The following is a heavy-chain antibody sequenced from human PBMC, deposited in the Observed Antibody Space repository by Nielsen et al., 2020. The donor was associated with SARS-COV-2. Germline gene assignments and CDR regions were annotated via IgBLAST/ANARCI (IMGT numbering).Heavy chain of an antibody. Sequence: GGSVRLSCVASGFNFTNAWMSWVRQAPGKGPEWVGRIKSKADDGTTEFAAPVKDRFTISRDDSKNTLFLQMNSLKSEDTAVYYCTTDFIILVVAPLDFDYWGQGTQVTVS. CDR3: TTDFIILVVAPLDFDY. CDR2: IKSKADDGTT. CDR1: GFNFTNAW. J-gene: IGHJ4*02. D-gene: IGHD2-21*01. V-gene: IGHV3-15*01.